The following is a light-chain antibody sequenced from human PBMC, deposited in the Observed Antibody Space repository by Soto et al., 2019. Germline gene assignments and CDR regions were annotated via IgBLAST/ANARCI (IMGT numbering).Light chain of an antibody. CDR2: GAS. V-gene: IGKV3-15*01. CDR3: QQRSNWPLT. J-gene: IGKJ4*01. Sequence: EIVMTQSPATLSVSPGERATLSCRASQSISSKLAWYQQKPGQAPRLLIYGASTRATGIPARFSGRGSGTDFTLTISSLEPEDFAVYYCQQRSNWPLTFGGGTKVDIK. CDR1: QSISSK.